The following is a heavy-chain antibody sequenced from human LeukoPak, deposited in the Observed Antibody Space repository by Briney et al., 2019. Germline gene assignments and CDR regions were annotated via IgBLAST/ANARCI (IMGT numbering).Heavy chain of an antibody. CDR3: ARGAYRYSSSSRAFDY. Sequence: ASVKVSCKASGYTFTGYYMHWVRQAPGQGLEWMGWINPNSGGTNYAQKFQGRVTMTRDTSISTAYMELSRLRSDDTAVYYCARGAYRYSSSSRAFDYWGQGTLVTVSS. J-gene: IGHJ4*02. D-gene: IGHD6-6*01. CDR1: GYTFTGYY. CDR2: INPNSGGT. V-gene: IGHV1-2*02.